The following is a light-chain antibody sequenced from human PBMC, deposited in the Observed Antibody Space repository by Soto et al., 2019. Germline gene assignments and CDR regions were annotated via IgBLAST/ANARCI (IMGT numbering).Light chain of an antibody. CDR3: SSYTSSSSLVL. CDR2: EVS. J-gene: IGLJ1*01. Sequence: QSALTQPASVSGSPGQSITISCTGTSSDVGGYKYVSWYQQHPGKAPKLMVYEVSNRPSGVSNRFSGSKSGNTASLTISGLQAEDEGDYYCSSYTSSSSLVLFGTGTKLTVL. V-gene: IGLV2-14*01. CDR1: SSDVGGYKY.